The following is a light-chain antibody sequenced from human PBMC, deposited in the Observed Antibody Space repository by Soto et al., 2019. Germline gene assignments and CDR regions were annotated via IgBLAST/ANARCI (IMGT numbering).Light chain of an antibody. J-gene: IGLJ1*01. CDR3: SSYTSPKYV. Sequence: QSVLTQPASVSGSPGQSITISCTGTSSDVGGYNYVSWYQQHPGKAPKLMIYEVSNRPSGVSNRFSGSKSGNTASLTISGLQAEDEADYYCSSYTSPKYVFGTGTK. CDR1: SSDVGGYNY. V-gene: IGLV2-14*01. CDR2: EVS.